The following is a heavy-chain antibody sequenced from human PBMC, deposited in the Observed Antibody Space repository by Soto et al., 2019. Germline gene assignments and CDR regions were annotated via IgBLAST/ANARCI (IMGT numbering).Heavy chain of an antibody. CDR2: ITIGGDT. CDR1: GFTLSSKD. D-gene: IGHD1-7*01. Sequence: PGGSLRLSCAASGFTLSSKDMHWVRQTTGKGLEWVSAITIGGDTYYPDSVKGRFTISRENAKNSLYLQMNSLRVGDTAVYYCARARHLNGITSLFFDYWGQGSLVTVSS. V-gene: IGHV3-13*01. CDR3: ARARHLNGITSLFFDY. J-gene: IGHJ4*02.